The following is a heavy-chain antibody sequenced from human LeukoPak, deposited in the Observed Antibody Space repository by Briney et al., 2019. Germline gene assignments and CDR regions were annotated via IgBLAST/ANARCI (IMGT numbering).Heavy chain of an antibody. V-gene: IGHV1-18*01. Sequence: ASVKVSCKASGYTFTSYGISWVRQAPGQGLEWMGWISAYNGNTNYAQKLQGRVTMTTDTSTSTAYMELRSLRSDDTAVYYCARDIVRPKTTVTTILYYYYYGMDVWGQGTTVTVSS. J-gene: IGHJ6*02. CDR1: GYTFTSYG. CDR3: ARDIVRPKTTVTTILYYYYYGMDV. D-gene: IGHD4-17*01. CDR2: ISAYNGNT.